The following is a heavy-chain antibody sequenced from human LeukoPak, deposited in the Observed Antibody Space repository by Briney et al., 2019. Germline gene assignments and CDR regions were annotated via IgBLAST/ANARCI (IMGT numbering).Heavy chain of an antibody. CDR1: GFTFSTYS. D-gene: IGHD3-10*01. Sequence: GGSLRLPCTASGFTFSTYSMNWVRQAPGRGLEWVSYISGSSSSSDGGAKQYADSVKGRFTISRDNAKNSLFLQMNSLRAEDTALYSCARVRGDYCLEFWGQGTLVTVSS. CDR3: ARVRGDYCLEF. V-gene: IGHV3-48*04. CDR2: ISGSSSSSDGGAK. J-gene: IGHJ1*01.